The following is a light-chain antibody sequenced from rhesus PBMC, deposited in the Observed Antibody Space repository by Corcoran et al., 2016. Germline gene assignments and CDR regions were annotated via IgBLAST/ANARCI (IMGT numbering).Light chain of an antibody. Sequence: EIVMTQSPATLSLSPGERATLSCRASQSVNSRLAWYQQKPGQAPRLLIYDASTRATGIPDRFRGSGSGTEVTLTISSLEPEDVGVYYCQQDYSWPPTFGQGTKVEIK. CDR2: DAS. V-gene: IGKV3-17*03. J-gene: IGKJ1*01. CDR3: QQDYSWPPT. CDR1: QSVNSR.